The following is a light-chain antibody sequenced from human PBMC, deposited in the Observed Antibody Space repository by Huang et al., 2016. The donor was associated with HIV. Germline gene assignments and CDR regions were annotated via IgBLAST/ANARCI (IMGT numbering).Light chain of an antibody. V-gene: IGKV1-39*01. CDR1: QSIRKF. CDR2: SAS. CDR3: QQTDNIPRT. J-gene: IGKJ1*01. Sequence: DIQMTQSPSSLSASVGDRVTIACRASQSIRKFLNWYQQKPGEAPKLLMHSASSLQSGVPSRVSGRGSGTDFTLTITKLQPEDFATYYCQQTDNIPRTFGQGTKVVIK.